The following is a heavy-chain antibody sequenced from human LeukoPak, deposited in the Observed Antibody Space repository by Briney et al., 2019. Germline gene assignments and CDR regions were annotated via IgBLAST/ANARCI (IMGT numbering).Heavy chain of an antibody. CDR2: IYYSGST. J-gene: IGHJ5*02. V-gene: IGHV4-59*08. CDR1: GGSISSYY. CDR3: ARQLWFDWFDP. Sequence: PSETLSLTCTVSGGSISSYYWSWIRQPPGKGLEWIGYIYYSGSTNYNPSLKSRVTISVDTSKNQFSLKLSSVTAADTAVYYCARQLWFDWFDPWGQGTLVTVSS. D-gene: IGHD3-10*01.